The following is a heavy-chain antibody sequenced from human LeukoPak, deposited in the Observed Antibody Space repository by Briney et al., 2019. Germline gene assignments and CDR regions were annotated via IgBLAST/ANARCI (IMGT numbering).Heavy chain of an antibody. V-gene: IGHV4-39*07. J-gene: IGHJ5*02. Sequence: SETLSLTCTVSGGSISTSSYSWGWIRQPPGKGLEWIGTIYYTGSTNYNPSLKSRVTISVDTSKNQFSLKLNSVTAADTAVYYCARVPVNIWENWFDPWGQRALVTVSS. CDR3: ARVPVNIWENWFDP. D-gene: IGHD1-26*01. CDR1: GGSISTSSYS. CDR2: IYYTGST.